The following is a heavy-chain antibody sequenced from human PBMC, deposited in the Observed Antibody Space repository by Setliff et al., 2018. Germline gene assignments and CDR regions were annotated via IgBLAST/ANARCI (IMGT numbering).Heavy chain of an antibody. V-gene: IGHV1-46*01. CDR1: GYPLSKYY. D-gene: IGHD3-9*01. CDR2: INPSGGLT. Sequence: ASVKVSCKASGYPLSKYYMHWVRQAPGQGLEWMGIINPSGGLTKYAQKFQGRVTMTMDASITTVYMELSRLTSDDTAVYYCVRQDILTSYYMFDYWGQGTLVTVSS. CDR3: VRQDILTSYYMFDY. J-gene: IGHJ4*02.